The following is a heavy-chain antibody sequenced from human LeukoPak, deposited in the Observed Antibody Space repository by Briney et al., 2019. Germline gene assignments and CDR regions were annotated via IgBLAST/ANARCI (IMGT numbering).Heavy chain of an antibody. Sequence: SETLSLTCTVSGGAVSSDSYYWSWIRQPPGKGLEWIGYVYYSGSTNYNPSLKSRVTISVDTSKNQFSLKLSSVTAADTAVYYCARVVIVVVPAAMWQAYYYGMDVWGQGTTVTVSS. CDR1: GGAVSSDSYY. J-gene: IGHJ6*02. CDR2: VYYSGST. CDR3: ARVVIVVVPAAMWQAYYYGMDV. V-gene: IGHV4-61*01. D-gene: IGHD2-2*01.